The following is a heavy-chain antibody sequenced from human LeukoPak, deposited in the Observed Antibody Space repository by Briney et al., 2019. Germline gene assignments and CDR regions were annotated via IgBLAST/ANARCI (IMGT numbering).Heavy chain of an antibody. J-gene: IGHJ4*02. V-gene: IGHV4-34*01. D-gene: IGHD2-15*01. Sequence: QPSGTLSLTCAVYGGSFSGYYWSWIRQPPGKGLEWIGEINHSGSTNYNPSLKSRVTISVDTSKNQFSLKLSSVTAADTAVYYCARGRPGYCSGGSCYSGLDYWGQGTLVTVSS. CDR2: INHSGST. CDR1: GGSFSGYY. CDR3: ARGRPGYCSGGSCYSGLDY.